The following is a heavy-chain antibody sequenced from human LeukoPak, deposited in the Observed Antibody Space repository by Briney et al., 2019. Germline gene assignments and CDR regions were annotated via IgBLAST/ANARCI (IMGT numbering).Heavy chain of an antibody. CDR1: GYTLTGYY. CDR2: INPNSGGT. Sequence: ASVKVSCKASGYTLTGYYMHWVRQAPGQGLEWMGWINPNSGGTNYAQKFQGRVTMTRDTSISTAYMELSRLRSDDTAVYYCARDRRTGDDAFDIWGQGTMVTVSS. J-gene: IGHJ3*02. D-gene: IGHD7-27*01. V-gene: IGHV1-2*02. CDR3: ARDRRTGDDAFDI.